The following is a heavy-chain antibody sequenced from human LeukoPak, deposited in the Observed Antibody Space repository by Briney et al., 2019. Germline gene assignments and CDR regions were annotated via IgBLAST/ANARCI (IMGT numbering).Heavy chain of an antibody. D-gene: IGHD1-26*01. J-gene: IGHJ4*02. Sequence: PGGSLRLSCAASGLTFSSYAMHWVRQAQGKGLEYVSAISSNGGSTYYANSVKGRFTISRDNSKNTLYLQMGSLRAEDMAVYYCARVRLSGSYFFDYWGQGTLVTVSS. V-gene: IGHV3-64*01. CDR3: ARVRLSGSYFFDY. CDR2: ISSNGGST. CDR1: GLTFSSYA.